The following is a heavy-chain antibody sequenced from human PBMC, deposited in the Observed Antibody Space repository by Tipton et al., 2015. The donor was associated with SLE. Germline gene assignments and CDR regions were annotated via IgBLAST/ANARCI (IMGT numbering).Heavy chain of an antibody. J-gene: IGHJ3*02. CDR1: GFSFSSHW. V-gene: IGHV3-30*02. D-gene: IGHD6-13*01. Sequence: GSLRLSCVASGFSFSSHWMNWVRQAPGKGLEWVAYIRYDGSNKYYADSVKGRLTISRDNAKNTLYLQMNSLRVEDTAVYYCARGGRKAAVGTASKGAFDIWGQGTMVTVSS. CDR2: IRYDGSNK. CDR3: ARGGRKAAVGTASKGAFDI.